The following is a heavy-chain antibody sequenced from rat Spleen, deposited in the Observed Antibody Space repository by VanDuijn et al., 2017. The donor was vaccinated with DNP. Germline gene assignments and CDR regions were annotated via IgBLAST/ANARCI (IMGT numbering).Heavy chain of an antibody. CDR1: GFTFSDYY. V-gene: IGHV5-20*01. CDR3: AKGTGGFAH. CDR2: ISYDGGST. Sequence: EVQLVESGGGLVQPGRSLKLSCAASGFTFSDYYMAWVRQAPTKGLEWVASISYDGGSTYYRDSVKGRFTISRANAENTVYLQMNSLRSEDTATYFCAKGTGGFAHWGQGTLVTVSS. D-gene: IGHD1-4*01. J-gene: IGHJ3*01.